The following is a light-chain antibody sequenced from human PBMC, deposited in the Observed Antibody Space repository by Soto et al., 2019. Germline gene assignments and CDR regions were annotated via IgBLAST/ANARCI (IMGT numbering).Light chain of an antibody. CDR1: QDISSY. CDR3: QQYNSYPIT. J-gene: IGKJ5*01. V-gene: IGKV1D-16*01. Sequence: DLQMTQSPSSLSASVRDRVTITCRASQDISSYLAWYQQKQEKAPKFLIYAASNLQSGVSSRFSGSGAGTDFALTISSLEPEDFATYYCQQYNSYPITFGQGTRLEIK. CDR2: AAS.